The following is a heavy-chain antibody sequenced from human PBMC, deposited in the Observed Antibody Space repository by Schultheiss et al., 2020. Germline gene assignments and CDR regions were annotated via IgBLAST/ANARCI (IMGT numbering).Heavy chain of an antibody. V-gene: IGHV4-31*03. J-gene: IGHJ4*02. CDR2: IYYSGST. D-gene: IGHD3-9*01. CDR1: GGSISSGGYY. Sequence: SQTLSLTCTVSGGSISSGGYYWSWIRQHPGKGLEWIGYIYYSGSTYYNPSLKSRVTISVDTSKNQVSLKLSSVTAADTAVYYCASLFDGKSDYWGQGTLVTVSS. CDR3: ASLFDGKSDY.